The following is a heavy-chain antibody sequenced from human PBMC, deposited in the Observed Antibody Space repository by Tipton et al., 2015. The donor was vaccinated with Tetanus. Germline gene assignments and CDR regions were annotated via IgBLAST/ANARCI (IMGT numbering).Heavy chain of an antibody. CDR1: GFTFSSYG. V-gene: IGHV3-23*01. CDR3: AKEKLLVDTFDV. CDR2: ISGSGDST. Sequence: SLRLPCAASGFTFSSYGMSWVRQAPAKGLEWVSGISGSGDSTYYADSVKGRFTISRDNSKLYLQMNSLRAEDRAVYYCAKEKLLVDTFDVWGQGTMVTVSS. J-gene: IGHJ3*01. D-gene: IGHD2-15*01.